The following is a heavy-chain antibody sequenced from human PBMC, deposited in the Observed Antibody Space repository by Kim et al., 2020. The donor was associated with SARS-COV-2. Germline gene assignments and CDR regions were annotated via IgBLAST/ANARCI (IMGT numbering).Heavy chain of an antibody. CDR3: ARGALRYRSYGTDDAFDI. J-gene: IGHJ3*02. V-gene: IGHV4-34*01. D-gene: IGHD6-13*01. CDR1: GGSFSGYY. CDR2: INHSGST. Sequence: SETLSLTCAVYGGSFSGYYWSWIRQPPGKGLEWIGEINHSGSTNYNPSLKSRVTISVDTSKNQFSLKLSSVTAADTAVYYCARGALRYRSYGTDDAFDIWGQGTMVTVSS.